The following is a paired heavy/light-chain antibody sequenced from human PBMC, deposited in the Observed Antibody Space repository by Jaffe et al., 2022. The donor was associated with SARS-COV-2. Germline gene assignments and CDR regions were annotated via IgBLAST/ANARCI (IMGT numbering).Light chain of an antibody. CDR3: CSYAGNSYV. CDR2: EGS. Sequence: QSALTQPASVSGSPGQSITISCTGTSSDVGSYILVSWYQHHPGKAPKLIIYEGSKRPSGVSNRFSGSKSGNTASLTISGLQAEDEADFYCCSYAGNSYVFGSGTKVTVL. CDR1: SSDVGSYIL. V-gene: IGLV2-23*01. J-gene: IGLJ1*01.
Heavy chain of an antibody. CDR3: TRGVGTQDHF. CDR1: GFTFGDYV. V-gene: IGHV3-49*03. Sequence: EVQLVESGGGLVQPGRSLRLSCTASGFTFGDYVMSWSRQAPGKGLEWVGFIRTKTYGGTTEYAPSVKGRFTISRDDSTSIAYLQMNSLKTEDTGVYYCTRGVGTQDHFWGQGTLVTVSS. D-gene: IGHD2-21*02. J-gene: IGHJ4*02. CDR2: IRTKTYGGTT.